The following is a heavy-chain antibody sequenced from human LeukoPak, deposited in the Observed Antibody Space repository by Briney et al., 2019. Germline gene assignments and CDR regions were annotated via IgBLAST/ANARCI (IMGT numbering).Heavy chain of an antibody. CDR1: GGSISSSSYY. CDR2: IYHSGST. J-gene: IGHJ4*02. Sequence: SETLSLTCTVSGGSISSSSYYWGWIRQPPGKGLEWIGTIYHSGSTYYNPSLKSRVTISVDTSKNQFSLKLSSVTAADTAVYYCARDLGIAARPDYWGQGTLVTVSS. CDR3: ARDLGIAARPDY. D-gene: IGHD6-6*01. V-gene: IGHV4-39*07.